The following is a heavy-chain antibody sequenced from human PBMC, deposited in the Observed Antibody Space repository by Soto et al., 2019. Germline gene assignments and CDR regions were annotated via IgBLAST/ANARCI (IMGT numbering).Heavy chain of an antibody. CDR3: TTLSWDASDWH. CDR1: GFTFNSYW. D-gene: IGHD6-19*01. CDR2: INHDGSDK. V-gene: IGHV3-7*03. Sequence: EVQVMESGGGFVQPGGSLRLSCVTSGFTFNSYWTSWVRQTPGQGLECVARINHDGSDKNYVDSVKGRFTISRDNAKNSLFLQMNSLRADDMAVYYCTTLSWDASDWHWGLGALVTVTS. J-gene: IGHJ4*02.